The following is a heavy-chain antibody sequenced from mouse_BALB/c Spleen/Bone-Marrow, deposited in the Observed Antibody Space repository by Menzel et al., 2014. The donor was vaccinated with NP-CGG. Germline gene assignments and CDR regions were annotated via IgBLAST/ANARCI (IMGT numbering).Heavy chain of an antibody. D-gene: IGHD4-1*01. V-gene: IGHV1S81*02. J-gene: IGHJ2*01. CDR2: INPSNGVT. CDR3: TRDNWDY. CDR1: GYTFTNYY. Sequence: QVQLQQSGAELVKPGASVKLSCKVSGYTFTNYYVYWVKQRPGQGPEWIGEINPSNGVTNFNEKFMSKATLTVDNSSSTAYMHLSSLTSEDSAVYYCTRDNWDYWGQGTTLTVSS.